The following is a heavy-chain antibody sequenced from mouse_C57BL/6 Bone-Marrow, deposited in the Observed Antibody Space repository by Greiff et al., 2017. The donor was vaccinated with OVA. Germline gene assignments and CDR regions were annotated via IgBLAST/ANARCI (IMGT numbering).Heavy chain of an antibody. V-gene: IGHV1-15*01. D-gene: IGHD2-1*01. CDR1: GYTFTDYE. J-gene: IGHJ3*01. CDR3: TRSIYDGNPN. CDR2: IDPETGGT. Sequence: QVQLQQSGAELVRPGASVTLSCKASGYTFTDYEMHWVKQTPVHGLEWIGAIDPETGGTAYNQKFKGKAILTADKSSSTAYMELRSLTSEDSAVYYCTRSIYDGNPNWGQGTLVTVSA.